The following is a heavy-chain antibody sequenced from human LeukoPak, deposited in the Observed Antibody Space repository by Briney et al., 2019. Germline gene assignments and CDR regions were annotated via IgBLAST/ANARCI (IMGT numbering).Heavy chain of an antibody. CDR3: ARGDLTTSNAFDY. Sequence: GSLRLSCAASGFTFSSYAMSWVRQAPGKGLEGVSVIYSGGSTYYADSVKGRFTISRDNSKNTLYLQMNSLRAEDTAVYYCARGDLTTSNAFDYWGQGTLVTVSS. CDR2: IYSGGST. J-gene: IGHJ4*02. V-gene: IGHV3-66*01. D-gene: IGHD4-11*01. CDR1: GFTFSSYA.